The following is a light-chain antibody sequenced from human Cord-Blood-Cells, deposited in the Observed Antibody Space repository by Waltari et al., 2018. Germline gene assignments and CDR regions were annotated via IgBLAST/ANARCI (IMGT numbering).Light chain of an antibody. J-gene: IGKJ2*01. CDR3: QQSYSTPYT. V-gene: IGKV1-39*01. Sequence: DIQMTQSPSSLSAAVGDRVPITCRANQSISSYLNWYQQKPGKAPKPLIYAASSLQSGVPSRFSGSGSGTDFTLTISSLQPEDFATYYCQQSYSTPYTFGQGTKLEIK. CDR1: QSISSY. CDR2: AAS.